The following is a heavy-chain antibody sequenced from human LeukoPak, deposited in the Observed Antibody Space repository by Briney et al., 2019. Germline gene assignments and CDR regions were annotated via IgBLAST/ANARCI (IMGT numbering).Heavy chain of an antibody. V-gene: IGHV3-23*01. CDR2: ISGSGGST. J-gene: IGHJ3*02. CDR1: GFTFSSYA. CDR3: ARARISYYDAFDI. Sequence: PGGSLRLSCAASGFTFSSYAMSWVRQAPGKGLQWVSAISGSGGSTFYADSVKGRFTISRDNSKNTLYLQMNSLRAEVTAVYYCARARISYYDAFDIWGQGTVVTVSS. D-gene: IGHD3-10*01.